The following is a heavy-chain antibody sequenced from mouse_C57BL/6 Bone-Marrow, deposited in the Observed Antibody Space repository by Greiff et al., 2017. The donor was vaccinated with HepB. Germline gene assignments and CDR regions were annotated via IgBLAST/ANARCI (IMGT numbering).Heavy chain of an antibody. D-gene: IGHD2-4*01. CDR3: ARRYYDYGP. CDR2: IYPRSGNT. Sequence: QVHVKQSGAELARPGASVKLSCKASGYTFTSYGISWVKQRTGQGLEWIGEIYPRSGNTYYNEKFKGKATLTADKSSSTAYMELRSLTSEDSAVYFCARRYYDYGPWGQGTTLTVSS. V-gene: IGHV1-81*01. J-gene: IGHJ2*01. CDR1: GYTFTSYG.